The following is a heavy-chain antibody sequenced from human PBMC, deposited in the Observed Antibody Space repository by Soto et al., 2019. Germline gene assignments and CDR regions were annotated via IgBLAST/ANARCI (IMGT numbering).Heavy chain of an antibody. V-gene: IGHV4-34*01. CDR1: GGSVNSGNYY. D-gene: IGHD1-1*01. CDR2: MSHSGGT. Sequence: QVQLQQWGAGLLKPSETLSLTCAVFGGSVNSGNYYWSWIRQPPGKGLEWIGEMSHSGGTHFNPSAKSRVTISVDTSKSQSSLKMSSVTAADTALYYCARVERGTATTVVDAFDIWGPGTMVTVSS. J-gene: IGHJ3*02. CDR3: ARVERGTATTVVDAFDI.